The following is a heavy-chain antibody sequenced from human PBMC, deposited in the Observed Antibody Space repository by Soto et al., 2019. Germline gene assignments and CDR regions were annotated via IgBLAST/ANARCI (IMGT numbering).Heavy chain of an antibody. CDR1: GGTFSSYA. Sequence: QVQLVHSGAEVKKPGYSVKVSCKASGGTFSSYAISWVRQAPGQGLEWMGGIIPIFGTANYAQNFQGRVTITAAETPSTANRERSSLGSADTAVYYCARAVGGSSYYYYSMDVWGHGTTVTVS. J-gene: IGHJ6*02. CDR2: IIPIFGTA. V-gene: IGHV1-69*01. CDR3: ARAVGGSSYYYYSMDV. D-gene: IGHD3-16*01.